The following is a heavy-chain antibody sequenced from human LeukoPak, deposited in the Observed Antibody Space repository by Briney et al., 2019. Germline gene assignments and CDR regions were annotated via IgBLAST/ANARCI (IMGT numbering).Heavy chain of an antibody. CDR1: GASFSVYC. J-gene: IGHJ4*02. Sequence: PSETLSLTYAVSGASFSVYCWSWIRHPPGKGREWIGKIIHSGRTNCDPYLNSRISMSIDTSKSQFSLNLRSVTAADTAVYYCARYVPVKTGTCRSSFDFWGQGTLVTVSS. CDR2: IIHSGRT. V-gene: IGHV4-34*12. CDR3: ARYVPVKTGTCRSSFDF. D-gene: IGHD1-1*01.